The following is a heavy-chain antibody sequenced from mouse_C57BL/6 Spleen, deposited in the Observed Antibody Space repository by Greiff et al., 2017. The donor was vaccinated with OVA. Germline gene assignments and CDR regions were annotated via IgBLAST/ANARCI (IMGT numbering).Heavy chain of an antibody. CDR1: GFTFSSYG. Sequence: EVKLMESGGDLVKPGGSLKLSCAASGFTFSSYGMSWVRQTPDKRLEWVATISSGGSYTYYPDSVKGRFTISRDNAKNTLYLQMSSLKSEDTAMYYCARQDYFYYFDYWGQGTTLTVSS. J-gene: IGHJ2*01. CDR2: ISSGGSYT. CDR3: ARQDYFYYFDY. D-gene: IGHD1-1*01. V-gene: IGHV5-6*01.